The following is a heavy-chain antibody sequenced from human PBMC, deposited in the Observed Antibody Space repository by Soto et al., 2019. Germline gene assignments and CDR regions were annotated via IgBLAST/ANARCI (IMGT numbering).Heavy chain of an antibody. Sequence: GGSLRLSCAASEFTFTYAWMSWVRQAPGKGLEWVGRIKSKTDGGTTDYAAPVKGRFTISRDESQNTLYLQMNSLKTEDTAVYYCTSLYYGHWGQGTLVTVS. CDR3: TSLYYGH. D-gene: IGHD3-16*02. CDR2: IKSKTDGGTT. CDR1: EFTFTYAW. V-gene: IGHV3-15*01. J-gene: IGHJ4*02.